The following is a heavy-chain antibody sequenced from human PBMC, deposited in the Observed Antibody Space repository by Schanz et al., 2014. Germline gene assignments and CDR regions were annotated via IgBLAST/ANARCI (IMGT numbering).Heavy chain of an antibody. CDR2: INSVGSNT. J-gene: IGHJ5*02. D-gene: IGHD3-9*01. CDR1: GFTFSSHW. Sequence: EVQLVQSGGGLVQPGGSLRLSCAASGFTFSSHWMHWVRQDPGKGLVWVARINSVGSNTDYADSVTGRFTISRDNAKNTQYLQMSSLRADDTAVYYCAKAADWPVTRFDPWGQGTLVTVSS. CDR3: AKAADWPVTRFDP. V-gene: IGHV3-74*01.